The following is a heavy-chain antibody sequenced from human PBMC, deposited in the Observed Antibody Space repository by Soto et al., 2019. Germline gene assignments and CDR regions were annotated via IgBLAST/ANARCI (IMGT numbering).Heavy chain of an antibody. V-gene: IGHV3-23*01. CDR2: ISGSGGST. D-gene: IGHD4-17*01. CDR1: GFTFSSYA. J-gene: IGHJ3*02. Sequence: EVQLLESGGGLVQPGGSLRLSCAASGFTFSSYAMSWVRQAPGKGLEWVSAISGSGGSTYYADSVKGRFTISRDNSKNTLYLQMNSLRAEDTAVYYCAKDHYYGDWDPGAFDIWGQGTMVTVSS. CDR3: AKDHYYGDWDPGAFDI.